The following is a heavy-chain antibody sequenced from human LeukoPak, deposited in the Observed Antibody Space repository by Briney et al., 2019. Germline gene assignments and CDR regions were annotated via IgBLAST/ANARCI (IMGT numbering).Heavy chain of an antibody. D-gene: IGHD5-24*01. V-gene: IGHV1-8*01. Sequence: ASVKVSCKASGYSFSSNDINWVRQATGQGLEWIGWMNPNSGNTGYAQKFQGRVTMTRNTSISTAYMELSSLRSEDTAVYYCARGPRRDGYNYYYYYNMDVWGKGTTVTVSS. CDR3: ARGPRRDGYNYYYYYNMDV. CDR1: GYSFSSND. CDR2: MNPNSGNT. J-gene: IGHJ6*03.